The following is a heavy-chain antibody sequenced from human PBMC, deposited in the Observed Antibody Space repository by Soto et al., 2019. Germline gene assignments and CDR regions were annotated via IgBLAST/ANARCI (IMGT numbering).Heavy chain of an antibody. CDR3: ARDRAAYDSSGYSFDY. D-gene: IGHD3-22*01. CDR1: GGSISSSNYY. CDR2: MYHSGST. J-gene: IGHJ4*02. Sequence: SETLSLTCSVSGGSISSSNYYWAWIRQPPGKGLEWIGYMYHSGSTYYNPSLKSRVTISIDRSKNQFSLKLSSVTAADTAVYYCARDRAAYDSSGYSFDYWGQGTLVTVSS. V-gene: IGHV4-39*07.